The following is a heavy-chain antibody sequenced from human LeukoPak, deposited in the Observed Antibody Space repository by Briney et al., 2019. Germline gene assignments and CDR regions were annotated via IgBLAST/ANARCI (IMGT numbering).Heavy chain of an antibody. CDR1: GFTFSSYA. V-gene: IGHV3-30-3*01. J-gene: IGHJ4*02. CDR2: ISYDGSNK. D-gene: IGHD3-16*01. CDR3: ARDLWRYYFDY. Sequence: GGSLRLSCAASGFTFSSYAMHWVRQAPGKGLEWVAVISYDGSNKYYADSVKGRFTISRDNSKNTLYLQMNSLRAEDTAVYYCARDLWRYYFDYWAREPWSPSPQ.